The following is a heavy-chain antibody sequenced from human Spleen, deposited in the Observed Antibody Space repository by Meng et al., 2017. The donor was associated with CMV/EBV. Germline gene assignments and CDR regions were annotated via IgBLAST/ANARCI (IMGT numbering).Heavy chain of an antibody. CDR2: SSDYIDNT. Sequence: SGNTFTINGISWVRRAPGQGLEWMGWSSDYIDNTNYAQKRQGRVTMNTDTSTSTAYMGLRSLESDDTAVDCCAREGWEQGGNWFDPWGQGTLVTVSS. CDR3: AREGWEQGGNWFDP. J-gene: IGHJ5*02. CDR1: GNTFTING. D-gene: IGHD1-26*01. V-gene: IGHV1-18*01.